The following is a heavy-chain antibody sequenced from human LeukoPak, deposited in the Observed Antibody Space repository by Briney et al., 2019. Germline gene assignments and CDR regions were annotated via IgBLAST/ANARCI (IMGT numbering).Heavy chain of an antibody. D-gene: IGHD5-18*01. CDR2: MNPNSGNT. CDR1: GYTFTSYD. V-gene: IGHV1-8*01. CDR3: ARGLGRTAMVTRGEVRFDY. Sequence: AASVRVSCKASGYTFTSYDINWVRQATGHGLEWMGWMNPNSGNTGYAQTFQGRVTMTRNTSISTAYMELSSLRSEDAAVYYCARGLGRTAMVTRGEVRFDYWGQGTLVTVSS. J-gene: IGHJ4*02.